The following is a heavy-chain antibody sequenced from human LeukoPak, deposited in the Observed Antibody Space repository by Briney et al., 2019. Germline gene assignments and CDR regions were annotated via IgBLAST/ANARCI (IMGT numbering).Heavy chain of an antibody. D-gene: IGHD3-10*01. CDR3: ASELVPDYYFDY. CDR1: GFTFSSYA. J-gene: IGHJ4*02. Sequence: GGSLRLSCAASGFTFSSYAMHWVRQAPGKGLEWVAVISYDGSNKYCADSVKGRFTISRDNSKNTLYLQMNSLRAEDTAVYYCASELVPDYYFDYWGQGTLVTVSS. CDR2: ISYDGSNK. V-gene: IGHV3-30-3*01.